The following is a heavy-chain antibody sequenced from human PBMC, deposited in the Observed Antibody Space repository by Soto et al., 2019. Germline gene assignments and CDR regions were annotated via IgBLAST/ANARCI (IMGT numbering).Heavy chain of an antibody. J-gene: IGHJ4*02. CDR2: ISGSGGST. CDR3: AKMVLRYYDFWSGYSRALDY. Sequence: PGGARILSCAASGCTFSSYAMSWGRQAPGKGLEWVSAISGSGGSTYYADSVKGRFTISRDNSKNTLYLQMNSLRAEDTAVHYCAKMVLRYYDFWSGYSRALDYWGQGTLVTVSS. D-gene: IGHD3-3*01. V-gene: IGHV3-23*01. CDR1: GCTFSSYA.